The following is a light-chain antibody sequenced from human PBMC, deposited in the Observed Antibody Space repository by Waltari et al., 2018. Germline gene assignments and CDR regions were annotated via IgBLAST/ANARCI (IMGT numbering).Light chain of an antibody. CDR2: KDS. CDR3: QSADSSGTYVV. J-gene: IGLJ2*01. V-gene: IGLV3-25*03. Sequence: SYELTQPPSASVSPGQTARLTCSGDALPKQDAYWYQQKPGQAPVLVIYKDSERPSGIPERFSGSSSGTTVTLTISGVQAEDEADYYCQSADSSGTYVVFGGGTKLTVL. CDR1: ALPKQD.